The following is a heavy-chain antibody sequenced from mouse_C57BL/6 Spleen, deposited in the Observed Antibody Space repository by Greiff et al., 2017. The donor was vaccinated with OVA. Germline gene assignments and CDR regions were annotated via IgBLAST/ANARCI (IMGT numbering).Heavy chain of an antibody. D-gene: IGHD1-1*01. CDR3: ARQPYYYGSWGFDY. J-gene: IGHJ2*01. CDR2: INPNNGGT. V-gene: IGHV1-26*01. Sequence: EVQLQQSGPELVKPGASVKISCKASGYTFTDYYMNWVKQSHGKSLEWIGDINPNNGGTSYNQKFKGKATLTVDKSSSTAYMELRSLTSEDSAVYYCARQPYYYGSWGFDYWGQGTTLTVSS. CDR1: GYTFTDYY.